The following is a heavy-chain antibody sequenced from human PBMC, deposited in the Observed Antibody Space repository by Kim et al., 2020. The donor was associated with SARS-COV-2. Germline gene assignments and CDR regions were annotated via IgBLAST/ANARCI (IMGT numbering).Heavy chain of an antibody. J-gene: IGHJ4*02. CDR3: VKNKDPLTYSSGFYV. CDR1: GATFRIHG. Sequence: GGSLRLSCVDSGATFRIHGLNWVRQAPGKGLEWVSTISDSGGNTYYADSVKGRFTISRDNSKNTVYLQMNGLRADDTAIYYCVKNKDPLTYSSGFYVWGQGTLVTVSS. D-gene: IGHD6-19*01. CDR2: ISDSGGNT. V-gene: IGHV3-23*01.